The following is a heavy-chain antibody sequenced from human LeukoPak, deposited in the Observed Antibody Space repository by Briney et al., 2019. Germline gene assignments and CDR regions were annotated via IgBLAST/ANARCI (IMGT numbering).Heavy chain of an antibody. CDR3: ATDYYYDSSGYPLDY. Sequence: GASVKVSFKASGYTFTSYYMHWVRQAPGKGLEWMGGFDPEDGETIYAQKFQGRVTMTEDTSTDTAYMELSSLRSEDTAVYYCATDYYYDSSGYPLDYWGQGTLITVSS. CDR2: FDPEDGET. J-gene: IGHJ4*02. CDR1: GYTFTSYY. V-gene: IGHV1-24*01. D-gene: IGHD3-22*01.